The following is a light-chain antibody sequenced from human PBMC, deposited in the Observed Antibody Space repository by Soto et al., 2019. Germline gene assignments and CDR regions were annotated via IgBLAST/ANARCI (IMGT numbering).Light chain of an antibody. CDR3: QAWDSSTFYV. CDR2: QDS. Sequence: SYELTQPPSVSVSPGQTASITCSGDKLGDKYACWYQQKPGQSPVLVIYQDSKRPSGIPERFSGSNSGNTATLTISGTQAMDEAHYYCQAWDSSTFYVFGTGTKVTVL. V-gene: IGLV3-1*01. CDR1: KLGDKY. J-gene: IGLJ1*01.